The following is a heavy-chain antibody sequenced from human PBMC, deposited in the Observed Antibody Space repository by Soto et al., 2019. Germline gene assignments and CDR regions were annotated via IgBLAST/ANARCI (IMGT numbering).Heavy chain of an antibody. CDR1: GVSISNSSYY. CDR3: ARHGSN. V-gene: IGHV4-39*01. J-gene: IGHJ4*02. CDR2: IYYSGIT. Sequence: SETLSLTCTVSGVSISNSSYYWGWIRRPPGKGLEWIGTIYYSGITYYNPSLKSRVTISVDTSKNQFSLKLTSVTAADTAVYYCARHGSNWGQGTLVTVS.